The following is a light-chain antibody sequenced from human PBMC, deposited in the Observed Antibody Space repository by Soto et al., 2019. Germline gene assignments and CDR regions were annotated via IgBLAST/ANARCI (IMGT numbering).Light chain of an antibody. CDR2: KAS. J-gene: IGKJ2*01. Sequence: DIQMTQSPSTLSASVGDRVTLTCRASQSISSWLAWYQQKPGKDPKLLIYKASSLESGVPSRFSGSGSGTEFTLTISSLQPDDFATYYCQQYNSPYTFGQGTKLEIK. V-gene: IGKV1-5*03. CDR1: QSISSW. CDR3: QQYNSPYT.